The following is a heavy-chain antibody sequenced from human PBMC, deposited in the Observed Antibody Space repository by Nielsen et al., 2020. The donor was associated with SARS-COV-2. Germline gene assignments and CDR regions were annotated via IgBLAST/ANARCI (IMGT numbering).Heavy chain of an antibody. J-gene: IGHJ4*02. CDR1: GGSISSYY. CDR3: ARAIGSGWYWGFDY. D-gene: IGHD6-19*01. V-gene: IGHV4-59*01. Sequence: GSLRLSCTVSGGSISSYYWSWIRQPPGKGLEWIGYIYYSGSTNYNPSLKSRVTISVDTSKNQFSLKLSSVTAADTAVYYCARAIGSGWYWGFDYWGQGTLVTVSS. CDR2: IYYSGST.